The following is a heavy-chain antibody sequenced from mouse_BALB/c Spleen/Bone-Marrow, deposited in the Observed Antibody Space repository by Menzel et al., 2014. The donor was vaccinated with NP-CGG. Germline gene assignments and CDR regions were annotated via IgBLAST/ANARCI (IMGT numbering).Heavy chain of an antibody. D-gene: IGHD1-1*01. CDR1: GFTFSSYG. CDR2: INNNGGST. J-gene: IGHJ1*01. CDR3: ARVYGWYFDV. Sequence: EVKLVESGGGLVQPGGSLKLSCVASGFTFSSYGMSWVRQTPDKRLELVATINNNGGSTYYPDSVKGQFTISRDNAKNTLYLQMSSLKSEDTAMYCRARVYGWYFDVWGAGTTVTVSS. V-gene: IGHV5-6-3*01.